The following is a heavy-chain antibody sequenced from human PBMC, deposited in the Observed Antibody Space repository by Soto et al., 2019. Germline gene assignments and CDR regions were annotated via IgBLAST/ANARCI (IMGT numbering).Heavy chain of an antibody. CDR2: IYYSGST. CDR3: AGSMRYNWFDP. J-gene: IGHJ5*02. Sequence: SETLSLTCTVSGGSISSYYWSWIRQPPGKGLEWIGYIYYSGSTNYNPSLKSRVTISVDTSKNQFSLKLSSVTAADTAVYYCAGSMRYNWFDPWGQGTLVTVS. D-gene: IGHD1-26*01. CDR1: GGSISSYY. V-gene: IGHV4-59*01.